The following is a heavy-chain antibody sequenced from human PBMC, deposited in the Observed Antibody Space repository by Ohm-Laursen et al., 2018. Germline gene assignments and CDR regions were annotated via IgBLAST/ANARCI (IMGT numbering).Heavy chain of an antibody. V-gene: IGHV3-30*18. CDR3: AKDWGLRFAGGSGFFDQ. CDR2: ISYDEKNK. J-gene: IGHJ4*02. Sequence: SLRLSCAASGFTFSNYGMHWVRQAPGKGLAWVARISYDEKNKYYADSVTGRFTISRDNSKNTVFLQMNSLRADDTALYYCAKDWGLRFAGGSGFFDQWGQGTLVTVSS. D-gene: IGHD3-3*01. CDR1: GFTFSNYG.